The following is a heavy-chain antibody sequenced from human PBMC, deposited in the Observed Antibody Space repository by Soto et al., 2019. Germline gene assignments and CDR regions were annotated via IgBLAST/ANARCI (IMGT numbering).Heavy chain of an antibody. Sequence: QVQLQESGPGLVKPSQTLSLTCTVSGGSISSGGYYWSWIRQHPGKGLEWIGYIYYSGSTYYNPSLKSRVTISVDTSKNQFSLKLSSVTAADTAVYYCARDLGDSSGYYPDAFDIWGQGTMVTVSS. J-gene: IGHJ3*02. CDR2: IYYSGST. CDR1: GGSISSGGYY. CDR3: ARDLGDSSGYYPDAFDI. V-gene: IGHV4-31*03. D-gene: IGHD3-22*01.